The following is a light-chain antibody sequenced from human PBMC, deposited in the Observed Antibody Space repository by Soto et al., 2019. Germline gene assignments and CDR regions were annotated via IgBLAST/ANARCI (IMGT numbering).Light chain of an antibody. CDR2: KAS. Sequence: DIQMTQSPSTLSGSVGDRVTITCRASQTISSWLAWYQQKQGKDPKLLIYKASTLKSGVPSRFSGSGSGTEFTLTISSLKPDDFATYYCQHYNSYSEAFGQGTKVDIK. CDR1: QTISSW. V-gene: IGKV1-5*03. CDR3: QHYNSYSEA. J-gene: IGKJ1*01.